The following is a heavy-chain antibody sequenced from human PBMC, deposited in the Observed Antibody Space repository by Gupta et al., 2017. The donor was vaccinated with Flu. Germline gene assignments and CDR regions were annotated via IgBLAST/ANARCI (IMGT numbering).Heavy chain of an antibody. CDR1: GYPYSIYA. CDR3: ARDAYSQLLDAYDL. D-gene: IGHD2-2*01. CDR2: IGGRGDT. V-gene: IGHV3-23*01. Sequence: EQKFLESGGGFVKPGGWVRLCCADYGYPYSIYAVGWLRQAPAEGCEWVPHIGGRGDTHYADPVKGRITVSRDDSQCTLFLQLSGLRAEDTAMYYCARDAYSQLLDAYDLWGQGTMVTVSA. J-gene: IGHJ3*01.